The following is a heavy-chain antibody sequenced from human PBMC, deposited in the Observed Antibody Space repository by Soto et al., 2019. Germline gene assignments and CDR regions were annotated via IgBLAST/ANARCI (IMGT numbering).Heavy chain of an antibody. Sequence: SETLSLTCAVSGGSISSINWWSWVRQPPGKGLEWIGEIYHSGSTNYNPSLKSRVTISVDKSKNQFSLKLSSVTAADTAVYYCARDMGYCGGDCYRRSFDYWGQGTLVTVS. D-gene: IGHD2-21*02. CDR1: GGSISSINW. J-gene: IGHJ4*02. CDR2: IYHSGST. V-gene: IGHV4-4*02. CDR3: ARDMGYCGGDCYRRSFDY.